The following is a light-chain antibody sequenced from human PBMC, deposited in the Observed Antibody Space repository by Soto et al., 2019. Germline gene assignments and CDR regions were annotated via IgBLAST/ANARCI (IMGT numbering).Light chain of an antibody. CDR3: QSYDSSLSAVV. J-gene: IGLJ2*01. V-gene: IGLV1-40*01. CDR2: ANS. CDR1: SSNIGAVYN. Sequence: QSVLTQPPSVSGAPGQRVTISCTGSSSNIGAVYNVHWYQQLPGTAPKLLIYANSNRPSGVPDRFSGSKSGTSASLAITGLHAEDEADYYCQSYDSSLSAVVFGGGTKLTVL.